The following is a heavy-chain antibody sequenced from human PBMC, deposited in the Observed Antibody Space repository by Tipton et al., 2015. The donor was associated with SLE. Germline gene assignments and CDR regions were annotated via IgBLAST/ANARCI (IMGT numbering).Heavy chain of an antibody. Sequence: TLSLTCVVSGDSLSSAYFWGWIRQPPGKGLEWIGSISHRGNTYYNPSLKSRVSISVDTSQNQFSPNLNSVTAADTAVYYCAKHDRGRDAFDIWGQGTMVTVSS. V-gene: IGHV4-38-2*01. CDR2: ISHRGNT. J-gene: IGHJ3*02. D-gene: IGHD3-16*01. CDR1: GDSLSSAYF. CDR3: AKHDRGRDAFDI.